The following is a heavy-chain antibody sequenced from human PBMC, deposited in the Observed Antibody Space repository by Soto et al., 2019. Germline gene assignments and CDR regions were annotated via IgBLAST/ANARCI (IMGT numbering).Heavy chain of an antibody. CDR2: TYYRSKWYN. J-gene: IGHJ6*02. V-gene: IGHV6-1*01. D-gene: IGHD1-26*01. CDR1: GDSVSSNSAA. Sequence: SQTLSLTCAISGDSVSSNSAAWNWIRQSPSRGLEWLGRTYYRSKWYNDYAVSVKSRITINPDTSKNQFSLQLNSVTPEDTAVYYCARDLVGATGGYYYYYGMDVWGQGXTVTVYS. CDR3: ARDLVGATGGYYYYYGMDV.